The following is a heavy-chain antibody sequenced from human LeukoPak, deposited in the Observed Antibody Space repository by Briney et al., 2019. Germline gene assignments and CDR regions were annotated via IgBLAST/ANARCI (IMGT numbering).Heavy chain of an antibody. CDR3: ARDNSIHERGWWFDP. CDR2: INPRGTST. Sequence: GASVKVSCKASGYSFTSHYMHWVRQAPGQGLEWMGLINPRGTSTIYAEKFRGRIIMTRDMSTTTDYMELSSLKSDDTAVYYCARDNSIHERGWWFDPWGQGTLVTVS. CDR1: GYSFTSHY. J-gene: IGHJ5*02. V-gene: IGHV1-46*01. D-gene: IGHD4-23*01.